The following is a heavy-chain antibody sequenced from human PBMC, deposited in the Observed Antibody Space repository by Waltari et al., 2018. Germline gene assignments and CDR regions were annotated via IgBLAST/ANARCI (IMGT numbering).Heavy chain of an antibody. CDR1: GFTVSSNY. Sequence: EVQLVESGGGLIQPGGSLRLSCAASGFTVSSNYMSWVRQAPGKGLEWVSVIYSGGSTYYADSVKGRFTISRDNSKNTLYLQMNSLRAEDTAVYYCARAGSYTNYYYYYGMDVWGQGTTVTVSS. V-gene: IGHV3-53*01. D-gene: IGHD3-10*01. J-gene: IGHJ6*02. CDR3: ARAGSYTNYYYYYGMDV. CDR2: IYSGGST.